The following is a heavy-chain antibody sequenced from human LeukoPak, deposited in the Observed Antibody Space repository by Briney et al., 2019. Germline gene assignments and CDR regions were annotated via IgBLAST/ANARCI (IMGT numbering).Heavy chain of an antibody. CDR3: ARGPITMVRGPIYYYMDV. CDR1: GYTLNSYY. V-gene: IGHV1-46*02. CDR2: INSSAGRT. J-gene: IGHJ6*03. Sequence: GSVKVFCKGSGYTLNSYYMHWVGQAPGQGLEGVGIINSSAGRTSYAKKLQGRVTMTRDTSTSTVYVELRSLRSEDTAVYYCARGPITMVRGPIYYYMDVWGKGTTVTVSS. D-gene: IGHD3-10*01.